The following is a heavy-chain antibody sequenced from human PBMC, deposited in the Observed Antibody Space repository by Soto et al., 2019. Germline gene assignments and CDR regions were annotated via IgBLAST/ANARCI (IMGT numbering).Heavy chain of an antibody. Sequence: QVQLQESGPGLVKPSGTLSLTCAVSGGSISSGTWWSWVRQSPGRGLEWIGEIYHSGSPNYNPSLKSRVTMSLDKSKNLFSLSLSSVTAPDSALNYCARRIPAAPNWFDPWGQGTLVTVSS. CDR2: IYHSGSP. CDR1: GGSISSGTW. J-gene: IGHJ5*02. V-gene: IGHV4-4*02. D-gene: IGHD2-2*01. CDR3: ARRIPAAPNWFDP.